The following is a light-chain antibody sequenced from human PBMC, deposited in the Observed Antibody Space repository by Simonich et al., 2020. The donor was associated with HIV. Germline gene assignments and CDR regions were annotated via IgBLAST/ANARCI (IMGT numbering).Light chain of an antibody. J-gene: IGKJ1*01. CDR1: QSLCRY. Sequence: DIQMTQSPSSLSASVGDRVTITCRASQSLCRYLNWYQQKPGKAPKLLLYAASSLQSVVPSRFSGSGSGTDFTLTISSLQHEDFATYYCQQSYSSLWTFGQGTKVEIK. CDR2: AAS. V-gene: IGKV1-39*01. CDR3: QQSYSSLWT.